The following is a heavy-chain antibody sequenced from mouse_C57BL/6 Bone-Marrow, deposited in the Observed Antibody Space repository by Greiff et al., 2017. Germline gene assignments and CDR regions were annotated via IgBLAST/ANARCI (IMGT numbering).Heavy chain of an antibody. CDR3: ARDPDYYGSSYDY. V-gene: IGHV5-4*01. Sequence: EVHLVESGGGLVKPGGSLKLSCAASGFTFSSYAMSWVRQTPEKRLEWVATISDGGSYTYYPDNVKGRFTISRDNAKNNLYLQMSHLKSEDTAMYYCARDPDYYGSSYDYWGQGTTLTVSS. CDR1: GFTFSSYA. D-gene: IGHD1-1*01. CDR2: ISDGGSYT. J-gene: IGHJ2*01.